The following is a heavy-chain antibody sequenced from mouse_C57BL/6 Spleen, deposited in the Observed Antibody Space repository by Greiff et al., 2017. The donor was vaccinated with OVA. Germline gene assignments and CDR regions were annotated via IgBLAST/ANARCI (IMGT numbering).Heavy chain of an antibody. V-gene: IGHV5-4*01. CDR3: ARDTLLRGFDY. Sequence: EVKLMESGGGLVKPGGSLKLSCAASGFTFSSYAMSWVRQTPEKRLEWVATISDGGSYTYYPDNVKGRFTISRDNAKNNLYLQMSQLKSEDTAMYYCARDTLLRGFDYWGQGTTLTVSS. D-gene: IGHD1-1*01. J-gene: IGHJ2*01. CDR2: ISDGGSYT. CDR1: GFTFSSYA.